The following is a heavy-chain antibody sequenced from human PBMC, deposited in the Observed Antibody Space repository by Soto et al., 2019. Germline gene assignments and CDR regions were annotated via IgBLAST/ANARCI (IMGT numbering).Heavy chain of an antibody. J-gene: IGHJ4*02. D-gene: IGHD3-10*01. CDR1: GGSVSSGSYY. V-gene: IGHV4-61*01. CDR3: ARVTGRWLQFDY. CDR2: IYYSGST. Sequence: SETLSLTCTVSGGSVSSGSYYWSWIRQPPGKGLEWIGYIYYSGSTNYNPSLKSRVTISVDTSKNQFSLKLSSVTAADTAVYYCARVTGRWLQFDYWGQGTLVTVSS.